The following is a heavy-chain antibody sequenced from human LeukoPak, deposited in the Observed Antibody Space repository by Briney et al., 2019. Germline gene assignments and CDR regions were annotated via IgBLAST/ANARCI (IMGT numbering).Heavy chain of an antibody. J-gene: IGHJ6*03. D-gene: IGHD6-6*01. CDR2: INPNSGGT. CDR1: GGTFSSYA. Sequence: ASVKVSCKASGGTFSSYAISWVRQAPGQGLEWMGWINPNSGGTNYAQKFQGRVTMTRDTSISTANMELSRLRSDDTDVYYCAKRSIAARPNYYYYMDVWGKGTTVTVSS. V-gene: IGHV1-2*02. CDR3: AKRSIAARPNYYYYMDV.